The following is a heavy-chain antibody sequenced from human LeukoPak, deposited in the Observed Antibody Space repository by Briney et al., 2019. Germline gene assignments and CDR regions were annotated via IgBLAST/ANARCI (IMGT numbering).Heavy chain of an antibody. V-gene: IGHV1-18*01. Sequence: ASVKVSCKTSGYTFTSYGISWVRQAPGQGLEWMGWISAYNADTNFAQKFQGRVTMTIDASTTTAYMELRSLRSDDTAVYYCAREVDWLYSMDVWGQGTTVTVSS. CDR2: ISAYNADT. J-gene: IGHJ6*02. D-gene: IGHD3-9*01. CDR1: GYTFTSYG. CDR3: AREVDWLYSMDV.